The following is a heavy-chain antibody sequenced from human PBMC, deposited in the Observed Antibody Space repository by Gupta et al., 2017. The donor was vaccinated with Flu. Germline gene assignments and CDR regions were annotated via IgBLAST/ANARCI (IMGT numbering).Heavy chain of an antibody. V-gene: IGHV3-23*01. CDR3: AKDTSYTLDY. CDR1: GFTFSSYA. CDR2: ITGSGDST. D-gene: IGHD2-2*02. J-gene: IGHJ4*02. Sequence: EVQLLESGGGLVQPGGSLRLSCAASGFTFSSYAMCWVRQAPGKGLEWVSAITGSGDSTYYADSVKGRFAISRDSSKNMLYLQMNSLRAEDTAVYYCAKDTSYTLDYWGQGTLVTVSS.